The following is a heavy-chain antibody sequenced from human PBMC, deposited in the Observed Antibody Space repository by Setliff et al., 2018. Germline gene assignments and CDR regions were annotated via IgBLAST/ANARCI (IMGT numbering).Heavy chain of an antibody. CDR2: INAGNGNT. Sequence: ASVKVSCKASGYTFTSYAMHWVRQAPGQRLEWMGWINAGNGNTKYSQKFQGRVTITRDTSASTAYMELSSLRSEDTAVYYCARVRKWFGADPFDYWGQGTLVTVSS. CDR1: GYTFTSYA. D-gene: IGHD3-10*01. J-gene: IGHJ4*02. CDR3: ARVRKWFGADPFDY. V-gene: IGHV1-3*01.